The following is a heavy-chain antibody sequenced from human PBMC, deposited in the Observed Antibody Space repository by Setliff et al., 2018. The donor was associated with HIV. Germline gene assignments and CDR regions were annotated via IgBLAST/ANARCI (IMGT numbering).Heavy chain of an antibody. V-gene: IGHV4-34*01. CDR3: ARGGRDGIA. J-gene: IGHJ5*02. CDR2: VYNSGGT. CDR1: GESFSGYY. D-gene: IGHD2-21*01. Sequence: SETLSLTCAVYGESFSGYYWNWIRQTPGKGLESIGYVYNSGGTNYNPSLKSRVTISVDTSKNQFSLKLNSVTAADTAVYYCARGGRDGIAWGQGTLVTVSS.